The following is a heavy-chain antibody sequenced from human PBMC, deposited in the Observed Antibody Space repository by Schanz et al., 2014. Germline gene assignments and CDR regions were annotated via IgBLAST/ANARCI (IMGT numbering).Heavy chain of an antibody. D-gene: IGHD6-13*01. CDR1: RYTFNTYG. Sequence: QGQLVQSGPEVKEPGASVKVSCEASRYTFNTYGLNWVRQAPGQGLEWMGWISAYNGHTDYAQKLQGRVTITRDTLASTAYMEVSSLRSEDTAVYYCARSGSSNWYCFDYWGQGTLVTVSS. CDR3: ARSGSSNWYCFDY. J-gene: IGHJ4*02. CDR2: ISAYNGHT. V-gene: IGHV1-18*01.